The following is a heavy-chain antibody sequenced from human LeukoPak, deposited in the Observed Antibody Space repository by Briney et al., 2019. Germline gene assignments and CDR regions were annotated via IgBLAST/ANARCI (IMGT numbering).Heavy chain of an antibody. CDR1: GFTFSSYG. CDR2: ISGSGGST. CDR3: AKPRVVPAAMYAFDI. D-gene: IGHD2-2*01. J-gene: IGHJ3*02. V-gene: IGHV3-23*01. Sequence: GGSLRLSCAASGFTFSSYGMSWVRQAPGKGLEWVSAISGSGGSTYYADSVKGRFTISRENSKNTLYLQMNSLRAEDTAVYYCAKPRVVPAAMYAFDIWGQGTMVTVSS.